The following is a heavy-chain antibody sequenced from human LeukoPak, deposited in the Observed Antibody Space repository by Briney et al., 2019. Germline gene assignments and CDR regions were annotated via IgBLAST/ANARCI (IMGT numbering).Heavy chain of an antibody. CDR3: AKDPYSGSYYVAFDI. CDR1: GFTFDDYA. D-gene: IGHD1-26*01. V-gene: IGHV3-9*01. CDR2: ISWNSGSI. Sequence: GGSLRLSCAASGFTFDDYAMHWVRQAPGKGLEWVSGISWNSGSIGYADSVKGRFTISRDNAKNSLYLQMNSLRAEDTALYYCAKDPYSGSYYVAFDIWGQGTMVTVSS. J-gene: IGHJ3*02.